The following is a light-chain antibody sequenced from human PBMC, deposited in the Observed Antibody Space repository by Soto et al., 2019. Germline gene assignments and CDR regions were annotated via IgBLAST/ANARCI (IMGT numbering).Light chain of an antibody. CDR1: QGISSY. V-gene: IGKV1-9*01. J-gene: IGKJ4*01. Sequence: DIPLTQSPSFLSASVGDTVTLTCRASQGISSYLAWYQQKPGKAPKLLIYPASTLQSGVPSRISGSGSGTEFTLTISSLQPEDFATYYCQQLNSYPRTFGGGTKVEIK. CDR2: PAS. CDR3: QQLNSYPRT.